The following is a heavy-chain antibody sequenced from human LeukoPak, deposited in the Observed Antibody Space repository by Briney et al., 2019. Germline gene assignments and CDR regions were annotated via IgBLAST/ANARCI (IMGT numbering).Heavy chain of an antibody. Sequence: NPGGSLRLSCAASGFTFTTYSMNWVRQAPGKGLEWVSFVSSTSRFISYADSVKGRLTISRDNAKNTLYLQMNSLRAEDTAVYYCARDFDTAMVTYDYWGQGTLVTVSS. CDR3: ARDFDTAMVTYDY. J-gene: IGHJ4*02. D-gene: IGHD5-18*01. CDR1: GFTFTTYS. V-gene: IGHV3-21*01. CDR2: VSSTSRFI.